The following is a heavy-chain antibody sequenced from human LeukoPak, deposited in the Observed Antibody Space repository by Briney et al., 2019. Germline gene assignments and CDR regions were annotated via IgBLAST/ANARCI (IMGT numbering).Heavy chain of an antibody. J-gene: IGHJ4*02. D-gene: IGHD2-15*01. CDR2: VKTEGRST. Sequence: GGSLRLSCAASGFTLSGFWMHWVRHVAGKGRVWVASVKTEGRSTNYAESVKGRLTISRDNAKNTLYLQMDSLRAEDTAVYYCARRFLSYSVDYWGQGMLVTVSS. V-gene: IGHV3-74*01. CDR3: ARRFLSYSVDY. CDR1: GFTLSGFW.